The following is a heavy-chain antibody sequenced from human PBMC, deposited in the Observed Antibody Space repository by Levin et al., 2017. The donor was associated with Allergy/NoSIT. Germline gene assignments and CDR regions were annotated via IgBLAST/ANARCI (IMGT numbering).Heavy chain of an antibody. CDR2: IIPIFGTA. CDR1: GGTFSSYA. D-gene: IGHD3-22*01. CDR3: ARDRWYYYDSSGYPGGAFDI. J-gene: IGHJ3*02. Sequence: SVKVSCKASGGTFSSYAISWVRQAPGQGLEWMGGIIPIFGTANYAQKFQGRVTITADESTSTAYMELSSLRSEDTAVYYCARDRWYYYDSSGYPGGAFDIWGQGTMVTVSS. V-gene: IGHV1-69*13.